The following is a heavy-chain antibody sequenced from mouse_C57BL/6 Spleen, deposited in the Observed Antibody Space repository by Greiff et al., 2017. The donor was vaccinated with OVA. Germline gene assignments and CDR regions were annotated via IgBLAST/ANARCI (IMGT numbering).Heavy chain of an antibody. CDR3: ARERDYYGLPFDY. CDR1: GYAFSSSW. V-gene: IGHV1-82*01. J-gene: IGHJ2*01. Sequence: QVQLKESGPELVKPGASVKISCKASGYAFSSSWMNWVKQRPGKGLEWIGRIYPGDGDTNYNGKFKGKATLTADKSSSTAYMQLSSLTSEDSAVYFCARERDYYGLPFDYWGQGTTLTVSS. CDR2: IYPGDGDT. D-gene: IGHD1-1*01.